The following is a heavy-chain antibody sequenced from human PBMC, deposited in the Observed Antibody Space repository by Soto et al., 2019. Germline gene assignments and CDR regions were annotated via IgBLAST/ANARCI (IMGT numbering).Heavy chain of an antibody. J-gene: IGHJ5*02. CDR1: GYAFTSYY. V-gene: IGHV1-46*01. Sequence: GSVKVYFKASGYAFTSYYMHLVRQAPGQGLEWMGIINPSGGSTSYAQKFQGRVTMTRDTSTSTVYMELSSLRSEDTAVYYCARDPRDTIFGVVIRSWFDPWGQGTLVTVPQ. D-gene: IGHD3-3*01. CDR3: ARDPRDTIFGVVIRSWFDP. CDR2: INPSGGST.